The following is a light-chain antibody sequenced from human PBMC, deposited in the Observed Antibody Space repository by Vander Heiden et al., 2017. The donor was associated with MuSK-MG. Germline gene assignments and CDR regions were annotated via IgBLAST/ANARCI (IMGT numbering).Light chain of an antibody. CDR3: QQYGSSPWT. Sequence: EIVLTQSPGTLPLSPGERATLSCRASQSVSNNYLAWYQQKPGQAPRLLMYHASSRSTVIPDRFSGSGSGTDFTLTIRSLEPEDSAVYYCQQYGSSPWTFGQGTKVEIK. J-gene: IGKJ1*01. CDR2: HAS. CDR1: QSVSNNY. V-gene: IGKV3-20*01.